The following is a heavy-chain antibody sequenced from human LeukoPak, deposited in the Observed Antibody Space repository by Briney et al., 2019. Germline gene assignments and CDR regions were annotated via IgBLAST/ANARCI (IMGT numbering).Heavy chain of an antibody. CDR3: ARVGHYYDSSGYYFDY. CDR2: ISGSGGST. V-gene: IGHV3-23*01. CDR1: GFTFSNYA. J-gene: IGHJ4*02. D-gene: IGHD3-22*01. Sequence: GGSLRLSCAASGFTFSNYAMSWVRQAPGKGLEWVSAISGSGGSTYYADSVKGRFTISRDNSKNTLYLQMNSLRAEDTAVYYCARVGHYYDSSGYYFDYWGQGTLVTVSS.